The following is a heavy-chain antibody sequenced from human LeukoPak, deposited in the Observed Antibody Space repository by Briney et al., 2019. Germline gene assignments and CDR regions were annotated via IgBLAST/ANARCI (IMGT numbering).Heavy chain of an antibody. V-gene: IGHV4-59*01. CDR2: IYYSGST. J-gene: IGHJ6*03. CDR1: GGSISIYY. Sequence: SETLSLTCSVSGGSISIYYWTWIRQIPGKGLEWIGYIYYSGSTNYNPSLKSRVTISVDTSKNQFSLKLSSVTAADTAVYYCARDHGAAAGYYYYMDVWGKGTTVTVSS. CDR3: ARDHGAAAGYYYYMDV. D-gene: IGHD6-13*01.